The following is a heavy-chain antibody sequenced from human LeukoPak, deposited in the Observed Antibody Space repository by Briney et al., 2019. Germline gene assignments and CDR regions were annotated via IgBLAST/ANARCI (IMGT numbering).Heavy chain of an antibody. Sequence: SETLSLTCNVSGYSISSDYYWGWIRQPPGQGLEWIGTIYHSGSTYYNPSLKSRVTISIDMSKNQFSLKLSSVTAADTAVYYCAKERRVATIGASDVWGQGTMVTVSS. CDR1: GYSISSDYY. V-gene: IGHV4-38-2*02. CDR3: AKERRVATIGASDV. CDR2: IYHSGST. D-gene: IGHD5-12*01. J-gene: IGHJ3*01.